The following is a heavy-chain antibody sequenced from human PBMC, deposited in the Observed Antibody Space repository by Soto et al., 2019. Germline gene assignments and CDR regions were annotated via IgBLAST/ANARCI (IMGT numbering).Heavy chain of an antibody. Sequence: GASVKVSCKASGGTFSSYAISWVRQAPGQGLEWMGGIIPIFGTANYAQKFQGRVTITADESTSTAYMELSSLRSEDTAVYYCAREGGSGNFRYYAMDVWGQGTTVTVSS. CDR3: AREGGSGNFRYYAMDV. D-gene: IGHD3-10*01. CDR1: GGTFSSYA. V-gene: IGHV1-69*13. CDR2: IIPIFGTA. J-gene: IGHJ6*02.